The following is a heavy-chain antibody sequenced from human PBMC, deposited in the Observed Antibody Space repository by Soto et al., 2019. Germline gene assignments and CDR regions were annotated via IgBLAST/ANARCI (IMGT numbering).Heavy chain of an antibody. CDR2: INHSGST. CDR1: GGSFSGYY. CDR3: ARGAVGYYDFWSGFNRDGMDV. J-gene: IGHJ6*02. V-gene: IGHV4-34*01. Sequence: PSETLSRTCAVYGGSFSGYYWSWIRQPPGKGLEWIGEINHSGSTNYSPSLKSRVTISVDTSKNQFSLKLSSVTAADTAVYYCARGAVGYYDFWSGFNRDGMDVWGPGTTVTVSS. D-gene: IGHD3-3*01.